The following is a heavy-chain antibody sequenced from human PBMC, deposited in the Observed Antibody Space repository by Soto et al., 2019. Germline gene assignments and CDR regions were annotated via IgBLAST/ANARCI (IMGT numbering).Heavy chain of an antibody. CDR1: GGSISSYY. CDR3: ARAGSRTRYCSSTSCYGSWFDP. J-gene: IGHJ5*02. V-gene: IGHV4-59*01. D-gene: IGHD2-2*01. CDR2: IYYSGST. Sequence: QVQLQESGPGLVKPSETLSLTCTVSGGSISSYYWSWIRQPPAKGLEWIGYIYYSGSTNYNPSLKSRVTISVDTSKNQFSLKLSSVTAADTTVYYSARAGSRTRYCSSTSCYGSWFDPWGQGTLVTVSS.